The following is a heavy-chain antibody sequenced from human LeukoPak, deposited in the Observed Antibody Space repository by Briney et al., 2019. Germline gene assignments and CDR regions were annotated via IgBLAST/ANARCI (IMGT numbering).Heavy chain of an antibody. CDR1: GGSISSYY. D-gene: IGHD2-2*01. Sequence: PSETLSLTCTVSGGSISSYYWSWIRQPAGKGLEWIGRIYTSGSTNYNPSLKGRVTMSVDTSKNQFSLKLSSVTAADTAVYYCAGVPAAFYYYGMDVWGQGTTVTVSS. J-gene: IGHJ6*02. V-gene: IGHV4-4*07. CDR2: IYTSGST. CDR3: AGVPAAFYYYGMDV.